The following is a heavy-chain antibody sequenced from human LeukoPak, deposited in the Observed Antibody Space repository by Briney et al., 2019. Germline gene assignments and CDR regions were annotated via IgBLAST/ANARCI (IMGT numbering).Heavy chain of an antibody. D-gene: IGHD3-9*01. Sequence: GGSLRLSCAASGMTPSRYAMTWVRQAPGKGLEWVSSISGSGDRTMYADSVKGRFTISRDNFKNTLYLQMNSLRAEDTAVYHCAKDPNVDSIGAFDMWGQGTMVTVSS. CDR3: AKDPNVDSIGAFDM. CDR2: ISGSGDRT. J-gene: IGHJ3*02. V-gene: IGHV3-23*01. CDR1: GMTPSRYA.